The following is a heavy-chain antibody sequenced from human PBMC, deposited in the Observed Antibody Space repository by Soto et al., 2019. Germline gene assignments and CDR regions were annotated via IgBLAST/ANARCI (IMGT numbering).Heavy chain of an antibody. CDR3: VKNARVAAS. CDR2: ISPNSRDT. V-gene: IGHV3-11*06. D-gene: IGHD2-15*01. CDR1: GFTFSDHY. Sequence: QVQLVESGGGLDKPGGSLRLSCEASGFTFSDHYMNWIRQAPGKGLEWLSYISPNSRDTNYADSVKGRFTISRDNTQNSLYLLMNSLRVEETAVYYCVKNARVAASWGQGTLVTVSS. J-gene: IGHJ5*02.